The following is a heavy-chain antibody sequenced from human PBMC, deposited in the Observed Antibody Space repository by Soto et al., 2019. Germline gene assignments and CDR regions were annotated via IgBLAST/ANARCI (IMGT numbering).Heavy chain of an antibody. Sequence: QVQLRQSGPRLARPSGTLSLTCVVSGDSISSTHWWTWVRQTPGTGLEWIGGVYHTGSTKYNPSLKNRVTISLDKSNNQCSLNLKSLTAADTAVYYCATLPPRIVVTILPIPSWGQGTQVTVSS. CDR1: GDSISSTHW. CDR3: ATLPPRIVVTILPIPS. J-gene: IGHJ4*02. D-gene: IGHD2-21*01. CDR2: VYHTGST. V-gene: IGHV4-4*02.